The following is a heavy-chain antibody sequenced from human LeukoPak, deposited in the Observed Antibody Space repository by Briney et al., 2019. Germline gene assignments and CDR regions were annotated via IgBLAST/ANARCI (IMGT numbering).Heavy chain of an antibody. CDR3: ARDPYSGSYGAYYYYYMDV. J-gene: IGHJ6*03. CDR2: TSHDGGKK. V-gene: IGHV3-30*03. Sequence: GGSLRLSCEASGFTFNTYAMHWVRQAPGKGLDRVSVTSHDGGKKYYADSVRGRFTISRDNAKNSLYLQMNSLRAEDAALYFCARDPYSGSYGAYYYYYMDVWGKGTTVTISS. CDR1: GFTFNTYA. D-gene: IGHD1-26*01.